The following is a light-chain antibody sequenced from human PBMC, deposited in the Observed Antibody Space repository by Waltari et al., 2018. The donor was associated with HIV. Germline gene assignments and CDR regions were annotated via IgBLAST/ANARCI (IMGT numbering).Light chain of an antibody. V-gene: IGKV4-1*01. CDR1: QSVLFSSNNKNY. Sequence: DIVMTQYPDSLAVSLGETATINCKSSQSVLFSSNNKNYLACYQHKPGRPPKLLNQWAYAREFCVPDRFSGRGEGTDFALTLSSLQAEDVAVYYCQQYYSTPWMFGQGTKVEIK. J-gene: IGKJ1*01. CDR3: QQYYSTPWM. CDR2: WAY.